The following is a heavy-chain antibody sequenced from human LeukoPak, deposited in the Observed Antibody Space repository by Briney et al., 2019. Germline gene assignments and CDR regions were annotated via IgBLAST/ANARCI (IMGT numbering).Heavy chain of an antibody. Sequence: PGGSLRLSCAASGFTFSSYAMRWVRQAPGKGLEWVSAISGSGGSTYYADSVKGRFTISRDNSKNTLYLQMNSLRAEDTAEYYCARQYPVRDHYFDSSGPLDYWGQGTLVTVSS. CDR2: ISGSGGST. CDR3: ARQYPVRDHYFDSSGPLDY. J-gene: IGHJ4*02. V-gene: IGHV3-23*01. CDR1: GFTFSSYA. D-gene: IGHD3-22*01.